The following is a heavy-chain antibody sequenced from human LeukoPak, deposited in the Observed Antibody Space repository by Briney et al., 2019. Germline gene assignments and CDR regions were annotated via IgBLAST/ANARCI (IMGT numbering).Heavy chain of an antibody. CDR1: GFTFSSYA. CDR3: ARAYSSSWYGGYWFDP. D-gene: IGHD6-13*01. J-gene: IGHJ5*02. CDR2: ISGSGGST. Sequence: PGGSLRLSCAAFGFTFSSYAMSWVRQAPGKGLEWVSVISGSGGSTYYADSVKGRFTISRDNSKNTLYPQMNSLRAEDTAVYYCARAYSSSWYGGYWFDPWGQGTLVTVSS. V-gene: IGHV3-23*01.